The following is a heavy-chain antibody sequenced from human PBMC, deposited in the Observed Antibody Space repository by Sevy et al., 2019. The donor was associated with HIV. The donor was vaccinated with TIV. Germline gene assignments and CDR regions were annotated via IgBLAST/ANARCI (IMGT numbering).Heavy chain of an antibody. D-gene: IGHD1-26*01. Sequence: SETLSLTCTVSGGSITSLYWNWIRQPPGKGLEWIANIYYNVPINNNPSLKSRVTLSLATSKTQFSLRLSSVTAADTAMYYCAGENAWGRGYSWGQGTLVTVSS. V-gene: IGHV4-59*08. CDR1: GGSITSLY. CDR2: IYYNVPI. J-gene: IGHJ4*02. CDR3: AGENAWGRGYS.